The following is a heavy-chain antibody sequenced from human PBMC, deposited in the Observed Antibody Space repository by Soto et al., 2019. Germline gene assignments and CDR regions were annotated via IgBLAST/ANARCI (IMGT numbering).Heavy chain of an antibody. CDR1: GFTLSNYG. Sequence: GGTLRLSCAPSGFTLSNYGMNWVRQTRGKGLEWVTVIWSDGSRTVGEVTVKVRFTSSKDNCENTLFLQMNSLRAEDTGVDDCARDDDFQANGFDYWGQGTRVAASS. CDR2: IWSDGSRT. J-gene: IGHJ4*02. D-gene: IGHD2-21*02. V-gene: IGHV3-33*01. CDR3: ARDDDFQANGFDY.